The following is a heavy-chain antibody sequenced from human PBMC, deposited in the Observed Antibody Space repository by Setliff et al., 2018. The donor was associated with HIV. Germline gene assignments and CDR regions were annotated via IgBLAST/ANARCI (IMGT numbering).Heavy chain of an antibody. CDR1: GFTFSSYS. CDR2: ISSSSSYI. CDR3: ARGEPTILVVPAAFFDY. J-gene: IGHJ4*02. Sequence: PGGSLRLSFAASGFTFSSYSMNWVRQAPGKGLEWVSSISSSSSYIYYADSVKGRFTISRDNAKNTLYLQMNSLRAEDTAVYYCARGEPTILVVPAAFFDYWGQGTLVTVSS. D-gene: IGHD2-2*01. V-gene: IGHV3-21*04.